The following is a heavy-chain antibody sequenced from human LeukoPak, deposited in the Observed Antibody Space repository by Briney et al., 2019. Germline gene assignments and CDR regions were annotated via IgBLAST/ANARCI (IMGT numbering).Heavy chain of an antibody. CDR2: IIPIFGTA. D-gene: IGHD3-10*01. CDR1: GYTFTSYY. V-gene: IGHV1-69*13. CDR3: ARGGRGGSGSYSLFDR. J-gene: IGHJ5*02. Sequence: GASVKVSCKASGYTFTSYYMHWVRQAPGQGLEWMGGIIPIFGTADYAQKFQGRVTITADESTTTAYVELSSLRSEDTAVYYCARGGRGGSGSYSLFDRWGQGTLVTVSS.